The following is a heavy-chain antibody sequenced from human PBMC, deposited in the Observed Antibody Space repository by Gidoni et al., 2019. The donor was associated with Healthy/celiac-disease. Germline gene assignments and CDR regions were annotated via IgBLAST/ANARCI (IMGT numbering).Heavy chain of an antibody. CDR1: GGSISSSSYY. J-gene: IGHJ4*02. V-gene: IGHV4-39*01. CDR2: IYYSGST. D-gene: IGHD2-8*02. CDR3: ARHSGLVSGGFDY. Sequence: QLQLQESGPGLVKPSETLSLTCTVSGGSISSSSYYWGWIRQPPGKGLEWIGSIYYSGSTYYNPSLKSRVTISVDTSKNQFSLKLSSVTAADTAVYYCARHSGLVSGGFDYWGQGTLVTVSS.